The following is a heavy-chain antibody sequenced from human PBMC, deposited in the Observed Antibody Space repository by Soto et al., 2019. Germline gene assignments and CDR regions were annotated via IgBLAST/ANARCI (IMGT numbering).Heavy chain of an antibody. CDR2: IYPGDSDT. CDR1: GYSFTSYW. J-gene: IGHJ6*02. CDR3: ATDSGIAVAGNYYYGMDV. Sequence: GESLKISCKGSGYSFTSYWIGWVRQMPGKGLEWMGIIYPGDSDTRYSPSFQGQVTIPADKSISTAYLQWSSLKASDTAMYYCATDSGIAVAGNYYYGMDVWGQGTAVTVSS. D-gene: IGHD6-19*01. V-gene: IGHV5-51*01.